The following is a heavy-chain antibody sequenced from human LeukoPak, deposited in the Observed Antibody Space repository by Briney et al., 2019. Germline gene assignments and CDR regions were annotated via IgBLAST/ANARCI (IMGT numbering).Heavy chain of an antibody. CDR2: ISSSSSYI. J-gene: IGHJ3*02. Sequence: GGSLRLPCAASGFTFSSYSMNWVRQAPGKGLEWVSSISSSSSYIYYADSVKGRFTISRDNAKNSLYLQMNSLRAEDTAVYYCARSYDYVWGSNAFDIWGQGTMVTVSS. V-gene: IGHV3-21*01. CDR1: GFTFSSYS. CDR3: ARSYDYVWGSNAFDI. D-gene: IGHD3-16*01.